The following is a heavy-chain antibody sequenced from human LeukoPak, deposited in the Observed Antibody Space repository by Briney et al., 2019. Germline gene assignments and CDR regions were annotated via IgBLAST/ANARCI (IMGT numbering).Heavy chain of an antibody. CDR2: IRYDGSNK. V-gene: IGHV3-30*02. Sequence: PGGSLRLSCAASGFTFSSYGMHWVRQAPGKGLEWVAFIRYDGSNKYYADSVKGRFTISRDNAKNSLYLQMNSLRAEDTAVYYCASSLAVAAWFDPWGQGTLVTVAS. J-gene: IGHJ5*02. CDR1: GFTFSSYG. D-gene: IGHD6-19*01. CDR3: ASSLAVAAWFDP.